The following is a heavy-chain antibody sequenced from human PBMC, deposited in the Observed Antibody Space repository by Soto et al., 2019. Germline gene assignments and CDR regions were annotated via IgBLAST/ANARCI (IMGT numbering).Heavy chain of an antibody. CDR2: ISFDGRNE. V-gene: IGHV3-30*18. CDR1: GFAFNNYG. D-gene: IGHD3-10*01. CDR3: AKTGVSMVRGVPQGFDH. Sequence: QMQLEESGGGVVQPGRSLRLSCAVSGFAFNNYGMHWVRQAPGKGLEWVAFISFDGRNEYYGESVEGRFTISRDNSKNMLFLQMDSLRHEDTALYYCAKTGVSMVRGVPQGFDHWGQGTLVTVSS. J-gene: IGHJ4*02.